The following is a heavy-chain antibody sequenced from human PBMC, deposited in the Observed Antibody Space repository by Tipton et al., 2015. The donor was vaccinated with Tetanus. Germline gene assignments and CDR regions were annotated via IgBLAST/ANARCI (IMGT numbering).Heavy chain of an antibody. CDR3: GKQNGGRWVVDH. Sequence: SLRLSCAASGFSFRDLGMNWVRQAPGKGLEWISYISYSSTSIYYADSVKGRFVVSRDNAKNSLYLQMNSLSADDTAVYYCGKQNGGRWVVDHWGQGTLVTVSS. CDR2: ISYSSTSI. J-gene: IGHJ4*02. D-gene: IGHD4-23*01. CDR1: GFSFRDLG. V-gene: IGHV3-48*01.